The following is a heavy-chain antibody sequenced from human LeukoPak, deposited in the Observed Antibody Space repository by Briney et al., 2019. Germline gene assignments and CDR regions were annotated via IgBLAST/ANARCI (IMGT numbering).Heavy chain of an antibody. CDR2: ISGSGGST. CDR1: GFTFSSYG. V-gene: IGHV3-23*01. J-gene: IGHJ4*02. D-gene: IGHD6-13*01. Sequence: GGSLRLSCAASGFTFSSYGMSSVRQAPGKGLEWVSAISGSGGSTYYADSVKGRFTISRDNSENTLYLQMNSLRAEDTAVYYCAKASSSWYGGNDYWGQGTLVTVSS. CDR3: AKASSSWYGGNDY.